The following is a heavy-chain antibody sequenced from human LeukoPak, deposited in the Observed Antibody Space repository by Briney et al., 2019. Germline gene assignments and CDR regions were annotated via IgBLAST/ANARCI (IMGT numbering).Heavy chain of an antibody. D-gene: IGHD3-22*01. Sequence: ASVKVSCKASGYTFTSYVISWVRQAPGHGLEWMGWVSGYNGNTNYAQRLQGRVTMTTDTSTSTAYMELRSLRSDDTAVYYCARANAPSYDYDSSGYWSLFDYWGQGTLVTVSS. CDR2: VSGYNGNT. V-gene: IGHV1-18*01. CDR3: ARANAPSYDYDSSGYWSLFDY. J-gene: IGHJ4*02. CDR1: GYTFTSYV.